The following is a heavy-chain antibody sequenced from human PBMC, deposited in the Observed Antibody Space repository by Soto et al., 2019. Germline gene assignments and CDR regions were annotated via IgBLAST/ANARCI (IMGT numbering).Heavy chain of an antibody. D-gene: IGHD2-21*01. Sequence: SGGSLRLSCAASGFTFSNYGMHWVRQAPGKGLEWVAVIWYDGNNKYYADSVKGRFTISRDNSNNTLYVQMTSLRAEDTAVYYCARGLHSHLDYWGQGXLVTVSS. V-gene: IGHV3-33*01. CDR3: ARGLHSHLDY. CDR1: GFTFSNYG. J-gene: IGHJ4*01. CDR2: IWYDGNNK.